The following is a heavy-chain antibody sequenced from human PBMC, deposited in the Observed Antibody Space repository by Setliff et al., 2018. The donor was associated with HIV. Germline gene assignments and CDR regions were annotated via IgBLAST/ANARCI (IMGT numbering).Heavy chain of an antibody. J-gene: IGHJ4*02. CDR1: GYSISSGYY. Sequence: PSETLSLTCAVSGYSISSGYYWGWIRRPPGKGLEWIGSIYRSGSTYNNPSLKSRVTISVDTSKNQFSLKLTSVTAADTAVYYCARTLRAAAMGYFDYWGQGTLVTVSS. CDR3: ARTLRAAAMGYFDY. CDR2: IYRSGST. V-gene: IGHV4-38-2*01. D-gene: IGHD5-18*01.